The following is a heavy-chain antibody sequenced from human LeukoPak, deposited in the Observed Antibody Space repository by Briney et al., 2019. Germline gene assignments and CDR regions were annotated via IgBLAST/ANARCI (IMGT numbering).Heavy chain of an antibody. Sequence: PSETLSLTCTVSGGSISSSSYYWGWIRQPPGKGLEWIGSIYYSGSTYYNPSLKSRVTISVDTSKNQFSLKLSSVTAADTAVYYCASYSGYSSRWDHPPHVGFQHWGQGTLVTVSS. CDR3: ASYSGYSSRWDHPPHVGFQH. CDR1: GGSISSSSYY. J-gene: IGHJ1*01. V-gene: IGHV4-39*07. CDR2: IYYSGST. D-gene: IGHD6-13*01.